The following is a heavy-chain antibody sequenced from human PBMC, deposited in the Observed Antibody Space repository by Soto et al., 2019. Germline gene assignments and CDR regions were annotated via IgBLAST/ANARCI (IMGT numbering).Heavy chain of an antibody. CDR2: IYYSGST. CDR3: ARDLAARSNWFDA. CDR1: GGSISSGGYY. Sequence: SETLSLTCTVSGGSISSGGYYWSWIRQHPGKGLEWIGYIYYSGSTYYNPSLKSRVTISVDTSKNQFSLKLSSVTAADTAVYYCARDLAARSNWFDAWGQGTLVTVSS. D-gene: IGHD6-6*01. V-gene: IGHV4-31*03. J-gene: IGHJ5*02.